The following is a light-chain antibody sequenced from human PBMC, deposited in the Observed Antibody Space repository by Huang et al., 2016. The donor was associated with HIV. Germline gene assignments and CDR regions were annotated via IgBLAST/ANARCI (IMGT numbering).Light chain of an antibody. CDR1: NRVVNK. V-gene: IGKV3-15*01. Sequence: IVMMQSPDVLSMSPGERVTLTCRANNRVVNKLAWYQQKPGRAPRLVIYDTSTRSSGVPARFSGSGSGTDFSLTISSLQSEDLAVYYCQHYNNWPLTFGGGTRVEIK. CDR2: DTS. CDR3: QHYNNWPLT. J-gene: IGKJ4*01.